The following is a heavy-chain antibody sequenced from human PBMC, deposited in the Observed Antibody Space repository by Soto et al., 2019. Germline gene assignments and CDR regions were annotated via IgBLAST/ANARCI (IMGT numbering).Heavy chain of an antibody. Sequence: GGSLRLSCAASGFTFSSYAMSWVRQAPGKGLEWVSAISGSGGSTYYADSVKGRFTISRDNSKNTLYLQMNSLRAEDTAVYYCAKEGGSSGYYSVLYYFDYWGQGTLVTVSS. J-gene: IGHJ4*02. V-gene: IGHV3-23*01. CDR2: ISGSGGST. CDR3: AKEGGSSGYYSVLYYFDY. D-gene: IGHD3-22*01. CDR1: GFTFSSYA.